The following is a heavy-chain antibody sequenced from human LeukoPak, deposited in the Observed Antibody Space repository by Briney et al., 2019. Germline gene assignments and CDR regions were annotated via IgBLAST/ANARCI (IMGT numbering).Heavy chain of an antibody. CDR2: INPNSGGT. CDR3: ARGSGVEMATIKRDFDY. V-gene: IGHV1-2*02. D-gene: IGHD5-24*01. Sequence: ASVKVSCKASGYTFTGYYMHWVRQAPGQGLEWMGWINPNSGGTNYAQKFQGRVTMTRDTSISTAYMELSRLRSDDTAVYYCARGSGVEMATIKRDFDYWGQGTLVTVSS. J-gene: IGHJ4*02. CDR1: GYTFTGYY.